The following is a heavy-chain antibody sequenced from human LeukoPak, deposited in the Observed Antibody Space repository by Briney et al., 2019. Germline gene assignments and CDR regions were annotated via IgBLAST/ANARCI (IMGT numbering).Heavy chain of an antibody. D-gene: IGHD1-1*01. J-gene: IGHJ4*02. V-gene: IGHV3-48*03. Sequence: GGSLRLSCAASGFTFSSYEMNWVRQAPGKGLEWVSYISSSGSTIYYADSVKGRFTISRDNAKNSLYLQMNSLRAEDTAVYYCARENLVERKGYFDYWGQGTLVTVSS. CDR2: ISSSGSTI. CDR3: ARENLVERKGYFDY. CDR1: GFTFSSYE.